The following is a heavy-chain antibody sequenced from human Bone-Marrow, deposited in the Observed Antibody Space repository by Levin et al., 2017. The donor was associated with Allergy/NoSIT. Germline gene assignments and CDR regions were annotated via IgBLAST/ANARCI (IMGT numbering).Heavy chain of an antibody. J-gene: IGHJ4*02. CDR2: IYHSGLS. V-gene: IGHV4-4*02. D-gene: IGHD4-17*01. CDR1: GDSVSGSSW. CDR3: ARTGAPPLYGDYVLDH. Sequence: MAGGSLRLSCAVSGDSVSGSSWWSWVRQPPGKGLEWIAEIYHSGLSNYNPSLKSRVHISLDKSKNQFSLTLRSVTAADTAVYYCARTGAPPLYGDYVLDHWGQGIMVTVSS.